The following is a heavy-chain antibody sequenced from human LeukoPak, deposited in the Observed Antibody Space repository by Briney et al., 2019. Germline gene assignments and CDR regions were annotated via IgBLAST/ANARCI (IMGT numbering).Heavy chain of an antibody. V-gene: IGHV4-59*01. CDR3: ARLVGAFDI. CDR1: GGSISSYY. D-gene: IGHD6-19*01. Sequence: SETLSLTCTVPGGSISSYYWSWIRQPPGKGLEWIGYIYYSGSTNYNPSLKSRVTISVDTSKNQFSLKLSSVTAADTAVYYCARLVGAFDIWGQGTMVTVSS. J-gene: IGHJ3*02. CDR2: IYYSGST.